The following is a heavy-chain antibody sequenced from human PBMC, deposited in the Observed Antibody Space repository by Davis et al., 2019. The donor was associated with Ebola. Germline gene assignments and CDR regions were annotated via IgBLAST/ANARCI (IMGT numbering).Heavy chain of an antibody. D-gene: IGHD2-2*01. V-gene: IGHV1-18*04. J-gene: IGHJ4*02. Sequence: AASVKVSCKASGYTFTSYGISWVRQAPGQGLEWMGWISAYNGNTNYAQKLQGRVTMTTDTSTSTAYMELRSLRSDDTAVYYCARDRGPYCISTSCYAFDYWGQGTLVTVSS. CDR1: GYTFTSYG. CDR2: ISAYNGNT. CDR3: ARDRGPYCISTSCYAFDY.